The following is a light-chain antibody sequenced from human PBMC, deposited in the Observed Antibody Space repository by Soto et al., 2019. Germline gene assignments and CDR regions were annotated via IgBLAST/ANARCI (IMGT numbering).Light chain of an antibody. CDR1: QSVSSN. CDR2: GAS. Sequence: EILMTQSPATLSVYPGERATLSCRASQSVSSNLAWYQQKPGQALRLLIYGASTRATGIPARFSGSGSGTEFTLTISSLQSEDFAVYYCQQYNNWPLTFGPGTKVDIK. V-gene: IGKV3-15*01. J-gene: IGKJ3*01. CDR3: QQYNNWPLT.